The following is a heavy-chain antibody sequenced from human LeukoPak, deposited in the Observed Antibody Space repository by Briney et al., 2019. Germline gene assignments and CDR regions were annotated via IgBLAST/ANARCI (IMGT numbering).Heavy chain of an antibody. V-gene: IGHV3-30*04. Sequence: GGSLRLSCTASGFTFSSYAVHWVRQAPGKGLEWVAVISYDGSNKYYADSVKGRFTISRDNSKNTLYLQINSLRAEDTAVYYCARDLSVSGGDYLLDYWGQGTLVTVSS. J-gene: IGHJ4*02. CDR3: ARDLSVSGGDYLLDY. CDR1: GFTFSSYA. D-gene: IGHD4-17*01. CDR2: ISYDGSNK.